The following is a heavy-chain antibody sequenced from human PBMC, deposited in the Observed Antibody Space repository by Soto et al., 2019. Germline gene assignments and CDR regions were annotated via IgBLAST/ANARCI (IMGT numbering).Heavy chain of an antibody. CDR1: GGSISSGGYS. Sequence: SETLSLTCAVSGGSISSGGYSWGWIRQPPGKGLEWIGYIYHSGSTYYNPSLKSRVTISVDRSKNQFSLKLSSVTAADTPVYYCARSYIVPTNWFDPWGQGTLVTVSS. J-gene: IGHJ5*02. CDR3: ARSYIVPTNWFDP. D-gene: IGHD2-8*01. V-gene: IGHV4-30-2*01. CDR2: IYHSGST.